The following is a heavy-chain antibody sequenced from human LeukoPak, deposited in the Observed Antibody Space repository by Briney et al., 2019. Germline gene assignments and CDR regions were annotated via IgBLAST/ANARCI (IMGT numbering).Heavy chain of an antibody. CDR1: GYTFTSYG. CDR3: ARELPYDYVWGSYRPNWFDP. J-gene: IGHJ5*02. CDR2: ISAYNGNT. D-gene: IGHD3-16*02. Sequence: GASVKVSCKASGYTFTSYGISWVRQAPGQGLEWMGWISAYNGNTNYAQKLQGRVTMTTDTSTSTAYMELRSLRSDDTAVYYCARELPYDYVWGSYRPNWFDPWGQGTLVTVSS. V-gene: IGHV1-18*01.